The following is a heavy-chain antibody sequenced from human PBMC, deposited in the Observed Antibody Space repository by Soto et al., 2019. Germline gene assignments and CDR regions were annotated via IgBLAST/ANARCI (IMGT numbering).Heavy chain of an antibody. V-gene: IGHV3-23*01. CDR1: GFTFSNYD. J-gene: IGHJ3*02. CDR2: IGGAGRTT. Sequence: PGGSLRLSCAASGFTFSNYDMNWVRQAPGKGLEWVSGIGGAGRTTFYADSVKGRFTISRDNSKNTLYLRMNSLRAEDTALYYCAKGNQFTDIEGHDAFDIWGQGIMVTVSS. D-gene: IGHD1-1*01. CDR3: AKGNQFTDIEGHDAFDI.